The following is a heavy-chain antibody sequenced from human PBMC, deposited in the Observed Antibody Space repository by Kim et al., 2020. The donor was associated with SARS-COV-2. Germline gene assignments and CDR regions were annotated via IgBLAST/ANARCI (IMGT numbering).Heavy chain of an antibody. CDR2: NNCGNGNT. CDR3: VREGGSSGRTHDGLDV. CDR1: GYTFTNYA. V-gene: IGHV1-3*01. Sequence: ASVKVSCKASGYTFTNYAMHWVRQAPGQRLEWLGWNNCGNGNTKYSQKFQERVTITGETSASPAYMELSSLRFEETAVYYCVREGGSSGRTHDGLDVWC. J-gene: IGHJ6*02. D-gene: IGHD3-10*01.